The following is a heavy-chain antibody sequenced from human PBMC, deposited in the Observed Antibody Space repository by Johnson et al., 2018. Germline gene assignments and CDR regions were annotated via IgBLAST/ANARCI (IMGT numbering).Heavy chain of an antibody. V-gene: IGHV3-23*04. J-gene: IGHJ3*02. CDR3: TTYYDILTGYPRGAFDI. Sequence: VQLVESGGGLVQPGGSLRLSCAASGFTFSSYAMSWVRQAPGQGLEWVSAISGCGGSTYYADSVKGRFTISSDNSKHTLYLQMNSLKTEDTAVYYCTTYYDILTGYPRGAFDIWGQGTMVTVSS. CDR1: GFTFSSYA. CDR2: ISGCGGST. D-gene: IGHD3-9*01.